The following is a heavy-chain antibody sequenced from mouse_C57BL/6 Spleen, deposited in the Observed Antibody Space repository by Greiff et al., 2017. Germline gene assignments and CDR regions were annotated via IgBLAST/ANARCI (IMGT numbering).Heavy chain of an antibody. CDR1: VFSLTSYG. CDR2: IWGDGSK. CDR3: AIYDYDGAWFAY. J-gene: IGHJ3*01. Sequence: QVQLKESGPGLVAPSQSLSITCTVSVFSLTSYGVSWVRQPPGKGLEWLGVIWGDGSKNYHSALISRLSISKDNSKSQVFLKLNSLQTDDTATYYCAIYDYDGAWFAYWGQGTLVTVSA. V-gene: IGHV2-3*01. D-gene: IGHD2-4*01.